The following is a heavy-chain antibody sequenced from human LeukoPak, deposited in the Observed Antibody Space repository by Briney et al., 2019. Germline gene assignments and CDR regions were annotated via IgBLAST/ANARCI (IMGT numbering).Heavy chain of an antibody. J-gene: IGHJ3*02. CDR3: ARVKASSGWYRSPEDAFDI. Sequence: SETLSLTCAVSGYSISSGYYWGWIRQPPGKGLGWIGSIYHSGSTYYNPSLKSRVTLSVDTSRNQFSLKLSSVTAADTAVYYCARVKASSGWYRSPEDAFDIWGQGTMVTVSS. CDR1: GYSISSGYY. CDR2: IYHSGST. V-gene: IGHV4-38-2*01. D-gene: IGHD6-19*01.